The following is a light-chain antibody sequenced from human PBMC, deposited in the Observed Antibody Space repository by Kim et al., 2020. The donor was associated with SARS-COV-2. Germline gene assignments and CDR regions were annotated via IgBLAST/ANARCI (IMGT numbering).Light chain of an antibody. CDR1: QSISSW. Sequence: DIQMTQSPSTLSASVGDRVTITCRASQSISSWLAWYQQKPGKAPKLLIYKTSSLESGVPLRFSGSGSGTEFTLTISSLQPDDFATYYCQQYNGYPLTFGRGTKLEI. J-gene: IGKJ2*01. CDR2: KTS. V-gene: IGKV1-5*03. CDR3: QQYNGYPLT.